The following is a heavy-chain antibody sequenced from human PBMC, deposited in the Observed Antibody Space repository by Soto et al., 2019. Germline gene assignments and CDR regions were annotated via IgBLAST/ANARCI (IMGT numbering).Heavy chain of an antibody. V-gene: IGHV3-74*01. CDR1: GFTFSSYW. Sequence: EVQLVESGGGLVQPGGSLRLSCAASGFTFSSYWMHWVRQAPGKGLVWVSRINSDGSSTSYADSVKGRFTISRDNAKNTLYLQMNSLRAGDTAVYYCARELPAVYYYGMDVWGQGTTVTVSS. J-gene: IGHJ6*02. D-gene: IGHD2-2*01. CDR3: ARELPAVYYYGMDV. CDR2: INSDGSST.